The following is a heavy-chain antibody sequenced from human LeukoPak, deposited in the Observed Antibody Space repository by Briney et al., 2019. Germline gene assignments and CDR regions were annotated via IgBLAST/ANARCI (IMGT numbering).Heavy chain of an antibody. J-gene: IGHJ6*02. CDR2: IWYDGSIK. CDR1: GLTFSGYG. CDR3: ARAGCNGGSCKPYAYYAMDV. D-gene: IGHD2-15*01. V-gene: IGHV3-33*01. Sequence: PGGSLRLSCAASGLTFSGYGMHWVRQAPGKGLEWVAIIWYDGSIKYYVDSVKGRFTISRDNSKNTLYLQMNSLRAEDTAVYYCARAGCNGGSCKPYAYYAMDVRGQGTTVTVS.